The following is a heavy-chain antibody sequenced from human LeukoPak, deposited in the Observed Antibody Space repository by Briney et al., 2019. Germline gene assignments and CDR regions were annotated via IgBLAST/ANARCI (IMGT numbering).Heavy chain of an antibody. CDR3: ARHPLYDILTGSFDY. J-gene: IGHJ4*02. D-gene: IGHD3-9*01. Sequence: LVESLKISCKGSGYSFTSYWIGWVRQMPGKGLEWMGIIYPGDSDTRYSPSFQGQVTISADKSISTAYLQWSSLKASDTAMYYCARHPLYDILTGSFDYWGQGTLVTVSS. CDR2: IYPGDSDT. V-gene: IGHV5-51*01. CDR1: GYSFTSYW.